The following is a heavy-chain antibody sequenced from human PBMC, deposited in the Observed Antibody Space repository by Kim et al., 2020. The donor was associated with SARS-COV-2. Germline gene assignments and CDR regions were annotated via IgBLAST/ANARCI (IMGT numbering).Heavy chain of an antibody. CDR3: AKAHDYGGNRGGYYYYGMDV. J-gene: IGHJ6*02. CDR1: GFTFSSYG. V-gene: IGHV3-30*18. Sequence: GGSLRLSCAASGFTFSSYGMHWVRQAPGKGLEWVAVISYDGSNKYYADSVKGRFTISRDNSKNTLYLQMNSLRAEDTAVYYCAKAHDYGGNRGGYYYYGMDVWGQGTTVTVSS. D-gene: IGHD4-17*01. CDR2: ISYDGSNK.